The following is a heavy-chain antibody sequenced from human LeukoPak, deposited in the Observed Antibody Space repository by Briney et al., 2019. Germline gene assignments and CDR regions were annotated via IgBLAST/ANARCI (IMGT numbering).Heavy chain of an antibody. CDR1: GGSFSGYY. CDR2: INHSGST. CDR3: ARAPKYSSSWYNRFAFDY. J-gene: IGHJ4*02. V-gene: IGHV4-34*01. D-gene: IGHD6-13*01. Sequence: SETLSLTCVVYGGSFSGYYWSWIRQPPGKGLEWIGEINHSGSTNYNPSLKSRVTISVDTSKNQFSLKLSSVTAADTAVYYCARAPKYSSSWYNRFAFDYWGQGTLVTVSS.